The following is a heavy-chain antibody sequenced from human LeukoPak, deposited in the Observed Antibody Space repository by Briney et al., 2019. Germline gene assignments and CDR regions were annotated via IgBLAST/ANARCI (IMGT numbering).Heavy chain of an antibody. CDR3: ARTRSADYYPRFDP. V-gene: IGHV5-51*01. J-gene: IGHJ5*02. CDR2: IHPGDSDT. D-gene: IGHD3-10*01. CDR1: GYTFTTYW. Sequence: GESLKISCNGSGYTFTTYWIGWVRQMPGKGLERMGIIHPGDSDTRYSPSFQGQVTISVDKSINTAYLQWSSLKASDTAMYYCARTRSADYYPRFDPWGQGTLVTVSS.